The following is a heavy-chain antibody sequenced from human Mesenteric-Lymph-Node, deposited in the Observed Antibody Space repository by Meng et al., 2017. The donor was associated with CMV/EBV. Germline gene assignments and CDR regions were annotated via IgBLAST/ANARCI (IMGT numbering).Heavy chain of an antibody. CDR1: GGSISSSNW. D-gene: IGHD3-10*01. V-gene: IGHV4-4*02. CDR2: IYHSGST. Sequence: GGSISSSNWWSWIGQHPGKGLESIGEIYHSGSTNYNQALKRRVTISVDKSKNQFSLKLSSVTAADTDVYYCARVYGSGSYYNYFDYWGQGTLVTVSS. CDR3: ARVYGSGSYYNYFDY. J-gene: IGHJ4*02.